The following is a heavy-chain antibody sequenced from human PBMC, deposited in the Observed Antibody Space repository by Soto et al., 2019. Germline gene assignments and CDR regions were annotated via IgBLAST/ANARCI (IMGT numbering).Heavy chain of an antibody. J-gene: IGHJ4*02. V-gene: IGHV1-69*06. Sequence: QVLLVQSGAEGKRPGSSAKVSCKPSGGTFNTLSINWVRQAPGQGLEWVGAIIPLFDSTHYAQKFQDRVTITADKSMDTAYRELNNLRSDDTAVYYCTTRDQGRFDHWCQGTPLTVSS. CDR2: IIPLFDST. CDR3: TTRDQGRFDH. CDR1: GGTFNTLS.